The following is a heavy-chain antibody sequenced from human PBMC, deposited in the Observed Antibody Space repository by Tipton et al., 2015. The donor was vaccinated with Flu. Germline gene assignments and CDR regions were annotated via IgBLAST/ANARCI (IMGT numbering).Heavy chain of an antibody. CDR2: ISGDGGST. Sequence: SLRLSCTVSGFTFNSRAMSWVRQAPGKGLEWVSGISGDGGSTYYADSVKGRFTISRDNAKNTLDLQMNSLRAEDTAVYYCASSRGGNVLDIWGQGTMVTVSS. J-gene: IGHJ3*02. D-gene: IGHD2-15*01. CDR1: GFTFNSRA. V-gene: IGHV3-23*01. CDR3: ASSRGGNVLDI.